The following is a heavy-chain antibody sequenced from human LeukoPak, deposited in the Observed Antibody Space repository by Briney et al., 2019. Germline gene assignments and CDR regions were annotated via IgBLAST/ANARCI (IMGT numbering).Heavy chain of an antibody. D-gene: IGHD3-10*01. Sequence: ASVKVSCKASGYPFTHYAVHWVRQAPGQGLEWMGWINTNTGNPTYAQGFTRRFVFSLDTSVSTAYLQISSLKAEDTAVYYCARERWFGEFGIDYWGQGTLVTVSS. CDR2: INTNTGNP. V-gene: IGHV7-4-1*02. J-gene: IGHJ4*02. CDR3: ARERWFGEFGIDY. CDR1: GYPFTHYA.